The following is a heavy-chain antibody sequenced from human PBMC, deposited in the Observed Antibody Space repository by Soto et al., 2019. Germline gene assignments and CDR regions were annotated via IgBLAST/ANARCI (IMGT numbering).Heavy chain of an antibody. CDR3: ARGGHIAVVTASLDY. CDR1: GYTFNTYY. V-gene: IGHV1-46*02. CDR2: IHPSGGGS. Sequence: ASVKVSCKPSGYTFNTYYLHWVRQAPGQGLEWMGIIHPSGGGSTYAQKFLGRVTMTRDTSTSTVFMELSSLRSADTAVYYCARGGHIAVVTASLDYWGQGTLVTVS. D-gene: IGHD2-21*02. J-gene: IGHJ4*02.